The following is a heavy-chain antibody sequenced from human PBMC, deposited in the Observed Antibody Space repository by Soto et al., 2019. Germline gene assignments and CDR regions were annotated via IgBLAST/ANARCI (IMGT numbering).Heavy chain of an antibody. Sequence: ESGGGLVQPGGSPRLSCAASGFTFSSYGMHWVRQAPGKGLEWVAVISYDGSNKYYADSVKGRFTISRDNSKNTLYLQMNSLRAEDTAVYYCAKLRWELNDAFDIWGQGTMVTVSS. D-gene: IGHD1-26*01. CDR3: AKLRWELNDAFDI. CDR1: GFTFSSYG. V-gene: IGHV3-30*18. J-gene: IGHJ3*02. CDR2: ISYDGSNK.